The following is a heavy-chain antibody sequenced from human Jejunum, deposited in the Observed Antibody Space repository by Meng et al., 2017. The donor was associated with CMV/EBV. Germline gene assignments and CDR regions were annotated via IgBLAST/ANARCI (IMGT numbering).Heavy chain of an antibody. CDR3: ARVEVGITSGDY. V-gene: IGHV1-18*01. CDR2: ISAYNGNT. Sequence: QLQLLQSGAEVKKPGASVRVSCKASGYTFTHHGISWIRQAPGQGLEWMGWISAYNGNTNYAQTLQGRVTMTTDTSTSTAYMELGSLRSDDTAVYYCARVEVGITSGDYWGQGTLVTVSS. D-gene: IGHD1-26*01. J-gene: IGHJ4*02. CDR1: GYTFTHHG.